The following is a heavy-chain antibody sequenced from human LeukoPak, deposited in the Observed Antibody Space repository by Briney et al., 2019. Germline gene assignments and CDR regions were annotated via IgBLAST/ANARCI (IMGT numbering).Heavy chain of an antibody. CDR3: TRTWWTEACSSSSCFTPDFDY. Sequence: ALVKVSCRTSGYTFINYQIHWVRQAPDQGLEWMGRINSNNGATVFAQKFQGRVTMTRDTSINTVYMELSSLEFDDTAVYYCTRTWWTEACSSSSCFTPDFDYWGQGTPVTVSS. V-gene: IGHV1-2*06. J-gene: IGHJ4*02. CDR1: GYTFINYQ. CDR2: INSNNGAT. D-gene: IGHD2-2*02.